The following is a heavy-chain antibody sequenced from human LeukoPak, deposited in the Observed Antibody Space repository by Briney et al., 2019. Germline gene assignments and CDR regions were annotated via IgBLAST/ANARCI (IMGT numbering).Heavy chain of an antibody. Sequence: PSETLSLTCTVYGGPINKSSYYWGWIRQPPGKGLEWIGSIYFSGSTYYNPSLKSRVTISVDRSRNQFSLKLSSVTAADTAVYYCARSGSGYLRYYFDYWGQGTLVTVSS. CDR1: GGPINKSSYY. D-gene: IGHD5-12*01. CDR2: IYFSGST. V-gene: IGHV4-39*07. J-gene: IGHJ4*02. CDR3: ARSGSGYLRYYFDY.